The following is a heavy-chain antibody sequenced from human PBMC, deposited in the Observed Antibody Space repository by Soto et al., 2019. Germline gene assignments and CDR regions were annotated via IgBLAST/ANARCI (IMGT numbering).Heavy chain of an antibody. V-gene: IGHV2-5*02. J-gene: IGHJ4*02. CDR3: AHSKYSRSSFDC. Sequence: SGPTLVNPTQTLTLTCTFSGFSLSTSAVGVGWIRQPPGKALEWLAIIYWDDDKRYSPSLRSRLTITKNTSKNHVVLTVTNMDPVDAATYDCAHSKYSRSSFDCWGQGTRVTVSS. D-gene: IGHD6-6*01. CDR1: GFSLSTSAVG. CDR2: IYWDDDK.